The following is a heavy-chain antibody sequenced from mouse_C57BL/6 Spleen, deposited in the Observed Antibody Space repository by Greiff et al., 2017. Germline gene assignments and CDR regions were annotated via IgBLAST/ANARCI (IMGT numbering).Heavy chain of an antibody. J-gene: IGHJ3*01. Sequence: LQESGAESVRPGSSVKLSCKDSYFAFMASAMHWVKQRPGHGLEWIGSFTRYSDATEYSENFKGKATLTATTSASTAYMELSSLTSEDSAVYYCARSGVYDSWFAYWGQGTLVTVSA. D-gene: IGHD2-3*01. CDR3: ARSGVYDSWFAY. V-gene: IGHV1-49*01. CDR1: YFAFMASA. CDR2: FTRYSDAT.